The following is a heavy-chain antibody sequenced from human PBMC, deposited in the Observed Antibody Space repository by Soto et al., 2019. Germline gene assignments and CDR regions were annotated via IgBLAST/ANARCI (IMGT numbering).Heavy chain of an antibody. CDR2: ISWNSGSI. J-gene: IGHJ3*02. D-gene: IGHD3-10*01. V-gene: IGHV3-9*01. CDR3: ASAGFGELSHITFDAFDI. CDR1: GFTFDDYA. Sequence: PGGSLRLSCAASGFTFDDYAMHWVRQAPGKGLEWVSGISWNSGSIGYADSVKGRFTISRDNAKNSLYLQMNSLRAEDTALYYCASAGFGELSHITFDAFDIWGQGTMVTVSS.